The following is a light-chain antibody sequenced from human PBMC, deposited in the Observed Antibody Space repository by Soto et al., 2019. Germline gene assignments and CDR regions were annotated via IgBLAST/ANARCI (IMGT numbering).Light chain of an antibody. CDR1: QRLSASD. CDR2: GAS. CDR3: QQYGSSPT. Sequence: EIVLTQSPGTLSLSPGQRATLSCRASQRLSASDIAWYQQKPGQAPRLIIYGASGRADGIPHRFSGSGSGTDFTLTISRLEPEDFAVYYCQQYGSSPTFGQGTKVDIK. V-gene: IGKV3-20*01. J-gene: IGKJ1*01.